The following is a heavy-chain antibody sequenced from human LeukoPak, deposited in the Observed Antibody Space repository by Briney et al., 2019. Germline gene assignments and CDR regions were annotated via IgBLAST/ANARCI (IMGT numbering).Heavy chain of an antibody. CDR1: GFTVSRNY. J-gene: IGHJ4*02. D-gene: IGHD3-16*01. Sequence: PGGSLRLSCAASGFTVSRNYMSWVRQAPGKGLEWVSVIYSGGRTYYADSVKGRFTISRDNSKNTLYLQMNSLRAEDTAVYYCAKETYDYVWGSKDYWGQGTLVTASS. CDR3: AKETYDYVWGSKDY. CDR2: IYSGGRT. V-gene: IGHV3-66*01.